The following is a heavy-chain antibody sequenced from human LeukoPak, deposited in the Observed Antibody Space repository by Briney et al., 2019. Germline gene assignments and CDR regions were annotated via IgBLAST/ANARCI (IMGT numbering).Heavy chain of an antibody. D-gene: IGHD4-17*01. V-gene: IGHV4-61*02. CDR1: GGSISSGSYY. CDR2: IYTSGST. Sequence: SETLSLTCTVSGGSISSGSYYWSWIRQPAGKGLEWIGRIYTSGSTNYNPSLKSRVTISVDTSKNQFSLKLSSVTAADTAVYYCARLPTVTFFDYWGQGTLVTVSS. CDR3: ARLPTVTFFDY. J-gene: IGHJ4*02.